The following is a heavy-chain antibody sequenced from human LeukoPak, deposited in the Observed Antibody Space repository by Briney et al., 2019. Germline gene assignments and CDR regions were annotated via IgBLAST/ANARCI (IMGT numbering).Heavy chain of an antibody. CDR1: GYTFTSHG. J-gene: IGHJ4*02. Sequence: ASVKVSCKASGYTFTSHGISWVRQAPGQGLEWMGWISAYNGDTKYAQKTQGRVTMTTDASTSTAYMELRSLRPDDTAVYYCARRSVGTTHFDYWGQGTLVTVFS. CDR2: ISAYNGDT. D-gene: IGHD1-26*01. CDR3: ARRSVGTTHFDY. V-gene: IGHV1-18*01.